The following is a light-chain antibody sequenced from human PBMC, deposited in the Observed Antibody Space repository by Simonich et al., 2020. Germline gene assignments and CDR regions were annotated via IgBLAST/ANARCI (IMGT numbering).Light chain of an antibody. J-gene: IGKJ1*01. CDR2: WES. CDR3: QQYYSTPWT. V-gene: IGKV4-1*01. Sequence: DIVMTQSPDSLAVSLGERATINCKSSQSVLYSSNNKNYLAWYQQKPGQPPKLLIYWESTRESGFPDRFSGSGSGTDFTLTISSLHAEDVAVYYCQQYYSTPWTFGQGTKVEIK. CDR1: QSVLYSSNNKNY.